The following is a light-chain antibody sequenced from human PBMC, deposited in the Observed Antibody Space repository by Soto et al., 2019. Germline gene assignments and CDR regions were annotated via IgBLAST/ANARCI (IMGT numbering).Light chain of an antibody. V-gene: IGKV3-20*01. CDR3: QHDGSSPPYT. J-gene: IGKJ2*01. CDR1: QSVRSRDY. CDR2: DAS. Sequence: EIVLTQSPGTLSLSPGERATLSCRASQSVRSRDYFAWYQLKPGQAPRLLIYDASSRLTGVPDRFSGSGSGTDFTLTISRLEPEDFAVYYCQHDGSSPPYTFGQGTQLESK.